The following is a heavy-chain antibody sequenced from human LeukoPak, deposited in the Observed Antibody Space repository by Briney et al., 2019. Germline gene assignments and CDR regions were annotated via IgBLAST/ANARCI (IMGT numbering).Heavy chain of an antibody. V-gene: IGHV1-18*04. CDR3: AREVVPNYYGSGSASDYYYCYGMDV. D-gene: IGHD3-10*01. Sequence: ASVKVSCKASGYTFTSYGISWVRQAPGQGLEWMGWISAYNGNTNYAQKLQGRVTMTTDTSTSTAYMELRSLRSDDTAVYYCAREVVPNYYGSGSASDYYYCYGMDVWGKGTTVTVSS. CDR2: ISAYNGNT. J-gene: IGHJ6*04. CDR1: GYTFTSYG.